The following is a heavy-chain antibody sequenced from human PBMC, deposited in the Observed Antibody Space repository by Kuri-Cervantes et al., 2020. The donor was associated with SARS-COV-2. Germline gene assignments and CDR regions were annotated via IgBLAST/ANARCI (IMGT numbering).Heavy chain of an antibody. CDR2: IYYSGST. Sequence: SQTLSLTCAVSGYSISSGYYWSWIRQPPGKGLEWIGYIYYSGSTNYNPSLKSRVTISVDTSKNQFSLKLSSVTAADTAVYYCARVERLYSYGTFDYWGQGTLVTVSS. CDR1: GYSISSGYY. CDR3: ARVERLYSYGTFDY. J-gene: IGHJ4*02. D-gene: IGHD5-18*01. V-gene: IGHV4-61*01.